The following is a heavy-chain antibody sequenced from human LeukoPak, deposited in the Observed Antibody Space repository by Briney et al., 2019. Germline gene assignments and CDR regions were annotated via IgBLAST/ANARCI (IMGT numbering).Heavy chain of an antibody. CDR2: INAGNGNT. Sequence: ASVKVSCKASGYTFTSYAMHWVRQAPGQRLEWMGWINAGNGNTKYSQKFQGRVTITRDTPASTAYMELSSLRSEDTAVYYCARVASGARIQLWLSYFDLWGRGTLVTVSS. J-gene: IGHJ2*01. CDR1: GYTFTSYA. V-gene: IGHV1-3*01. D-gene: IGHD5-18*01. CDR3: ARVASGARIQLWLSYFDL.